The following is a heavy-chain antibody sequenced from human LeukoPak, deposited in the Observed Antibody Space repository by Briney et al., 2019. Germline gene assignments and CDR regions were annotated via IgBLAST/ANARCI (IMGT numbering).Heavy chain of an antibody. J-gene: IGHJ4*02. D-gene: IGHD3-16*01. Sequence: GASVKVSCKASVYTFTDYYMHWVRQAPGQGLEWMGWINPNSGGTDYTQKFQGRVTMTRDTSISTAYMELGRLTSDDTAVYYCAKTLYVSAVPGGLDYWGQGTLVTVSS. CDR2: INPNSGGT. V-gene: IGHV1-2*02. CDR3: AKTLYVSAVPGGLDY. CDR1: VYTFTDYY.